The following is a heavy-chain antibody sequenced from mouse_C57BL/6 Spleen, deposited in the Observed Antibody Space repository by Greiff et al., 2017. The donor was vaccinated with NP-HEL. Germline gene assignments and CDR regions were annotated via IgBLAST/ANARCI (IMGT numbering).Heavy chain of an antibody. Sequence: QVQLQQPGAELVKPGASVKMSCKASGYTFTSYWITWVKQRPGQGLEWIGDIYPGSGSTNYNEKFKSKATLTVDTSSSTAYMQLSSLTSEDSAIYYCARGGYCGSKAWFAYWGKGTLVTVSA. J-gene: IGHJ3*01. CDR3: ARGGYCGSKAWFAY. D-gene: IGHD1-1*01. CDR2: IYPGSGST. CDR1: GYTFTSYW. V-gene: IGHV1-55*01.